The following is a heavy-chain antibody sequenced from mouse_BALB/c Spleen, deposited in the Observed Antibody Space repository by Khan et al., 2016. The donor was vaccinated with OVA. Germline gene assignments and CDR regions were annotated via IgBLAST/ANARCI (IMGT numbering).Heavy chain of an antibody. D-gene: IGHD2-4*01. CDR2: IYPYNGGT. Sequence: VQLQQSGPELVKPGASVKISCKASGYTFTDYNMHWVKQSHGKSLEWIGYIYPYNGGTGYNQKFKSKATLTVDNSSSTAYMELRSLTSEDSAVYYYASSRGPGYDYCFDYWGQGTTLTVSS. V-gene: IGHV1S29*02. J-gene: IGHJ2*01. CDR3: ASSRGPGYDYCFDY. CDR1: GYTFTDYN.